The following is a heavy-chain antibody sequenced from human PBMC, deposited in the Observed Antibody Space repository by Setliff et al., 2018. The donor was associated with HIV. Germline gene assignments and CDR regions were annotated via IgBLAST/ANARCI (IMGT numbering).Heavy chain of an antibody. CDR2: IRLDGSGD. CDR1: GFTFRNYG. J-gene: IGHJ4*02. Sequence: GGSLRLSCAASGFTFRNYGMHWVRQAPGKGLEWVAFIRLDGSGDYIFYRDSVKGRFTISRDNSKNTVFLQMNSLRAEDTAVYFCAKHHYCSGSSCSYDFWGRGTLVTVSS. V-gene: IGHV3-30*02. D-gene: IGHD2-15*01. CDR3: AKHHYCSGSSCSYDF.